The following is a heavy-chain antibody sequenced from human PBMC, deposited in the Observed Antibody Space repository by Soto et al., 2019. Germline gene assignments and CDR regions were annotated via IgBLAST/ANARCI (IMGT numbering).Heavy chain of an antibody. Sequence: SETLSLTCTVSGGSISSGNYNWSWHRQPPGKGLVWIGYIYYSGSTNYNPSRKSRVTISVDTSKNQFSLKLSSVTAADTAVYYCARGSIAAGTNYWGQGTLVTVSS. D-gene: IGHD6-13*01. V-gene: IGHV4-61*01. CDR3: ARGSIAAGTNY. CDR2: IYYSGST. J-gene: IGHJ4*02. CDR1: GGSISSGNYN.